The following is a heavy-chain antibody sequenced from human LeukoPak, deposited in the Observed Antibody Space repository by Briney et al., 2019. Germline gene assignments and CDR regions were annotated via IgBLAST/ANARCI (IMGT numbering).Heavy chain of an antibody. D-gene: IGHD3-3*01. CDR2: IRYDGSNK. Sequence: GGSLRLSCAASGFTFSSYGMHWVRQAPGKGLEWVAFIRYDGSNKYYADSVKGRFTISRDNSKNTLYLQMNSLRAEDTAVYYCAKGSKEVLFTRDHYMDVWGKGTTVTVSS. V-gene: IGHV3-30*02. CDR1: GFTFSSYG. CDR3: AKGSKEVLFTRDHYMDV. J-gene: IGHJ6*03.